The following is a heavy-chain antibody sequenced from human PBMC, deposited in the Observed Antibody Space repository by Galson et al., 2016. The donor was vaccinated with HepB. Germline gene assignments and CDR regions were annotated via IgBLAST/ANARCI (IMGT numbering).Heavy chain of an antibody. CDR3: AIGLAVPETQNVFDI. CDR1: GFTFSTYW. V-gene: IGHV3-7*01. J-gene: IGHJ3*02. CDR2: IKQDGSER. D-gene: IGHD6-19*01. Sequence: SLRLSCAASGFTFSTYWMSWVRQAPGKGLEWVTNIKQDGSERNYEGSVAGRFAISRDNAKTSLYLHMTSLRVKDTAIYYCAIGLAVPETQNVFDIWGQGTMVTVSS.